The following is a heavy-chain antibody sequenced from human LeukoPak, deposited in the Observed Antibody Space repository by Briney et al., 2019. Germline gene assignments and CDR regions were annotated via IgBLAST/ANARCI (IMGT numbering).Heavy chain of an antibody. V-gene: IGHV4-61*10. CDR2: IFNTGST. Sequence: SETLSLTCAVSGDSIGRGSYYWGWIRQPAGKAPEWIGRIFNTGSTSYNPSLKSRVTISIDTSKNQFSLKLSSVTAADTAVYYCARAHSIASYYYGVDVWGQGTTVTVSS. D-gene: IGHD2/OR15-2a*01. CDR3: ARAHSIASYYYGVDV. CDR1: GDSIGRGSYY. J-gene: IGHJ6*02.